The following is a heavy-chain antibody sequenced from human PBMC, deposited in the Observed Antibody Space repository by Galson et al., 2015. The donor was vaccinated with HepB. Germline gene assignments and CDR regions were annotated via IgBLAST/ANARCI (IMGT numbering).Heavy chain of an antibody. CDR2: ISDTGRTT. CDR3: ARWPWTYCSSTSCYSYYGMDV. CDR1: EFSFSYYE. Sequence: SLRLSCAASEFSFSYYEMNWVRQAPGKGLERVSYISDTGRTTNYADSVKGRFTTSRDNVKKLLYLQMNSLGAADTAVYYCARWPWTYCSSTSCYSYYGMDVWGQGTTVTVSS. J-gene: IGHJ6*02. D-gene: IGHD2-2*01. V-gene: IGHV3-48*03.